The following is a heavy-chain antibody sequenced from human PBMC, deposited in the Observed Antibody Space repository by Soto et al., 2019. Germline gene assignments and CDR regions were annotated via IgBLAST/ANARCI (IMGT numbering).Heavy chain of an antibody. V-gene: IGHV3-23*01. J-gene: IGHJ3*01. CDR1: GFTFSSFA. D-gene: IGHD1-26*01. CDR3: AKGGAVLLDPFDV. CDR2: VTSSASST. Sequence: GQLLESGGGMVQPGGSLRLSCAASGFTFSSFAMNWVRLPPGRGLEWVAAVTSSASSTHYADSVKGRFTISRDNSKNKLYLQMNSLRADDTDVYYCAKGGAVLLDPFDVWGQGTMVTVSS.